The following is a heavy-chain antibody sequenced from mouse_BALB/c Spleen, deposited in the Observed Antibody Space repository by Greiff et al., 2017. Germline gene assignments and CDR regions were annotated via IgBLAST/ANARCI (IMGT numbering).Heavy chain of an antibody. CDR3: DSDYDWIAY. CDR2: IRGGGST. J-gene: IGHJ3*01. V-gene: IGHV2-6-4*01. CDR1: GFSLSRYS. D-gene: IGHD2-4*01. Sequence: VQLVESGPGLVAPSQSLSITCTVSGFSLSRYSVHWVRQPPGKGLEWLGMIRGGGSTDNSSALKTRLSISKDNSKSQVFLKMNSLQTDDTAMYYCDSDYDWIAYWGQGTLVTVSA.